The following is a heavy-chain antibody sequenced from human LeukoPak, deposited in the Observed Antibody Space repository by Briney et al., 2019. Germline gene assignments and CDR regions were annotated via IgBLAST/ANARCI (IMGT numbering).Heavy chain of an antibody. CDR1: GYTFTSYD. CDR2: MNPNSGNT. Sequence: GASVKVPCKASGYTFTSYDINWVRQATGQGLEWMGWMNPNSGNTGYAQKFQGRVTMTRNTSISTAYMELSSLRSEDTAVYYCARGRYYYGSGSCYKSPSDYWGQGTLVTVSS. J-gene: IGHJ4*02. D-gene: IGHD3-10*01. V-gene: IGHV1-8*01. CDR3: ARGRYYYGSGSCYKSPSDY.